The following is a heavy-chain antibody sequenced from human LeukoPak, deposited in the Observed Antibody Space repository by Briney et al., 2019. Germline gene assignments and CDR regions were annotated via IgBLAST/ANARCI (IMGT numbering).Heavy chain of an antibody. D-gene: IGHD2-15*01. CDR3: TTDPDIDGGGC. J-gene: IGHJ1*01. V-gene: IGHV3-15*01. Sequence: GGSLRLSCAASGFTLNNAWMTWVRQAPGKGLEWVGRIKRKTEGGTTDYAAPVKGRFTISRDDSKNTLYLQMNSLKTEDTAIYYCTTDPDIDGGGCWGQGTLVTVSS. CDR1: GFTLNNAW. CDR2: IKRKTEGGTT.